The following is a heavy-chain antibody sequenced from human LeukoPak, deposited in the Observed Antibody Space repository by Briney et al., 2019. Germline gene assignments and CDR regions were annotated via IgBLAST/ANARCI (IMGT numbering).Heavy chain of an antibody. Sequence: ASVKVSCKASGYTFTGYYMHWVRQAPGQGLEWMGWINPNSGGTNYAQKFQGRVTMTGDTSISTAYMELSRLRSDDTAVYYCARDHYDSSGPADYWGQGTLVTVSS. D-gene: IGHD3-22*01. CDR1: GYTFTGYY. V-gene: IGHV1-2*02. CDR3: ARDHYDSSGPADY. J-gene: IGHJ4*02. CDR2: INPNSGGT.